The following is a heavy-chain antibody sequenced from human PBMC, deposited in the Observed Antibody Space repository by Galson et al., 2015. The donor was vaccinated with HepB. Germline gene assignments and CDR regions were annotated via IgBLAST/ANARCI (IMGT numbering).Heavy chain of an antibody. V-gene: IGHV3-23*01. D-gene: IGHD3/OR15-3a*01. J-gene: IGHJ4*02. CDR2: IGGTGDSS. CDR3: AKQGLAIGFFFDS. CDR1: GFTFTRYA. Sequence: SLRLSCAGSGFTFTRYAMGWVRQAPGKGLEWVSSIGGTGDSSSSAESVKGRSTISSDTSKNTVYLQMNNLRPEDTAIYYCAKQGLAIGFFFDSWGQGTQVTVSS.